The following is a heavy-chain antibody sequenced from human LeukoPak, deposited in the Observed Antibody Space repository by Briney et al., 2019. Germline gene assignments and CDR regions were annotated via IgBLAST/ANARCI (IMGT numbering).Heavy chain of an antibody. Sequence: ASVTVSCKASGYTFTGYYIHWVRQAPGQGLEWMGWINPNSGGTNYAQKFQGRVTMTRDTSISTAYMELSRLRSDDTAVYYCARVWDIVVVPAATNAFDIWGQGTMVTVSS. J-gene: IGHJ3*02. D-gene: IGHD2-2*01. CDR3: ARVWDIVVVPAATNAFDI. V-gene: IGHV1-2*02. CDR2: INPNSGGT. CDR1: GYTFTGYY.